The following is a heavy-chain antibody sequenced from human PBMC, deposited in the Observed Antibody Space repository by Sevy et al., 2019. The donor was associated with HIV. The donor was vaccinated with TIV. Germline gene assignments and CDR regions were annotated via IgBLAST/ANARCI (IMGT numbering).Heavy chain of an antibody. D-gene: IGHD3-3*01. CDR1: GFTFSNAW. V-gene: IGHV3-15*01. Sequence: GGSLRLSCAASGFTFSNAWMSWVRQAPGKGLEWVGRIKSKTDGGTTDYAAPVKGRFTISRDDSKNTLYLQMNSLKTEDTAVYYCTTDPRFLGWLLPTGYYYGMDVWGQGTTVTVSS. CDR2: IKSKTDGGTT. J-gene: IGHJ6*02. CDR3: TTDPRFLGWLLPTGYYYGMDV.